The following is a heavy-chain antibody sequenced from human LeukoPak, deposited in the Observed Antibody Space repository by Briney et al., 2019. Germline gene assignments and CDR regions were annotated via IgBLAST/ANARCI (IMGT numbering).Heavy chain of an antibody. V-gene: IGHV1-69*04. J-gene: IGHJ3*02. Sequence: SVKVSCKASRGTFSSYAISWLRPAPGQGLEWMGRIIPILGIANYAQKFQGRVTITADKSTSTAYMELSSLRSEDTAVYYCARTQYYYDSSGSLRIDAFDIWGQGTMVTVSS. CDR1: RGTFSSYA. D-gene: IGHD3-22*01. CDR3: ARTQYYYDSSGSLRIDAFDI. CDR2: IIPILGIA.